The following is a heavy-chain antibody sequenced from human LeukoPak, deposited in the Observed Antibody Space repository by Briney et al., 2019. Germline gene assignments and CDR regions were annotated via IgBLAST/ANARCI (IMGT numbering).Heavy chain of an antibody. CDR2: IKSKTDGWTT. CDR3: TTEDVGYGDYGVTIDY. V-gene: IGHV3-15*01. D-gene: IGHD4-17*01. CDR1: GFTFSNAW. J-gene: IGHJ4*02. Sequence: GGSLRLSCAASGFTFSNAWMSWVRQAPGKGLEWVGRIKSKTDGWTTDYAAPVKGRFTISRDDSKNTLYLQMNSLKTEDTAVYYCTTEDVGYGDYGVTIDYWGQGTLVTVSS.